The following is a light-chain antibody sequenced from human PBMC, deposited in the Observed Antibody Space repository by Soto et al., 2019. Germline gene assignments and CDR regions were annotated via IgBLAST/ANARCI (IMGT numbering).Light chain of an antibody. J-gene: IGKJ5*01. CDR1: QSIGTW. V-gene: IGKV1-5*01. Sequence: DIQMTQSPSTLSASVGDRVTITCRASQSIGTWLAWYQQKSGRAPKLLIYESSSLERGVPSRFSGSGAGTEFSLTISSLQPDDFATYFCQQYDSFSITFGQGTRLEIK. CDR2: ESS. CDR3: QQYDSFSIT.